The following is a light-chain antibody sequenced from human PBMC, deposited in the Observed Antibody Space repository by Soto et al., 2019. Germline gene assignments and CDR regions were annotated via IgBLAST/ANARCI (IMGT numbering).Light chain of an antibody. CDR1: SGSVSTSYY. Sequence: QAVVTQEPSFSVSPGGTVTLTCGLSSGSVSTSYYPSWYQQTPGQAPRTLIYSTNTRSSGVPDRFSGSILGTNAALTITGAQADDESDYYCVRYMGSGIWVFGGGTKLTVL. CDR2: STN. CDR3: VRYMGSGIWV. J-gene: IGLJ3*02. V-gene: IGLV8-61*01.